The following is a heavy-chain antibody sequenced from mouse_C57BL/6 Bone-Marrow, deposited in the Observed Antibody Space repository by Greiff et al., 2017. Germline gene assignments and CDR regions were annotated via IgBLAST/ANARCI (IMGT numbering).Heavy chain of an antibody. CDR2: IDPSDSYT. D-gene: IGHD1-1*01. CDR1: GYTFTSYW. V-gene: IGHV1-50*01. Sequence: VQLQQPGAELVKPGASVKLSCKASGYTFTSYWMQWVKQRPGQGLEWIGEIDPSDSYTNYNQKFKGKATLTVDTSSSTAYMQLSSLTSEDSAVYYCARGDYYGSPYAMDYWGQGTSATVSS. J-gene: IGHJ4*01. CDR3: ARGDYYGSPYAMDY.